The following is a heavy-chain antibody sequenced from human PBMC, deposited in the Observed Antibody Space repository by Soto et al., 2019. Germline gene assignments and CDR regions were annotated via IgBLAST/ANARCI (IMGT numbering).Heavy chain of an antibody. V-gene: IGHV1-46*03. CDR3: ARGLYGDEIDP. CDR1: GYSFTTSY. Sequence: QVQLVQSGAEVKKPGASVKDSCKASGYSFTTSYMHWVRQAPGQGLEWMGIINANGGTTNYAQKFHGRVTMTRDTSTSTVYMELSSLRSDDTAVYICARGLYGDEIDPWGQGTLVTVSS. J-gene: IGHJ5*02. CDR2: INANGGTT. D-gene: IGHD4-17*01.